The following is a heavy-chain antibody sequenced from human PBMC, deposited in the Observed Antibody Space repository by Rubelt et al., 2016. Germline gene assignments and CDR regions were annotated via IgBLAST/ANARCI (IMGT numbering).Heavy chain of an antibody. CDR3: ARVRYGKGIAAAGTLGPLDY. D-gene: IGHD6-13*01. V-gene: IGHV1-18*04. CDR1: G. Sequence: GISWVRQAPGQGLEWMGWISAYNGNTKYSQKFQGRVTITRDTSASTAYMELSSLRSEDTAVYYCARVRYGKGIAAAGTLGPLDYWGQGTLVTVSS. CDR2: ISAYNGNT. J-gene: IGHJ4*02.